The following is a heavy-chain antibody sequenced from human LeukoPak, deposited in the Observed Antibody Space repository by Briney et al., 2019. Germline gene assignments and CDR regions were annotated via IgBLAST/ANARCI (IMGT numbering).Heavy chain of an antibody. CDR2: IYPGDSDT. CDR1: GYSFTSYW. D-gene: IGHD4-23*01. J-gene: IGHJ3*02. CDR3: ARLTHDYGGTGGAFDI. Sequence: GESLKISCMGSGYSFTSYWIGWVRQMPGKGLEWMGIIYPGDSDTRYSPSFQGQVTISADKSISTAYLQWSSLKASDTAMYYCARLTHDYGGTGGAFDIWGQGTMVTVSS. V-gene: IGHV5-51*01.